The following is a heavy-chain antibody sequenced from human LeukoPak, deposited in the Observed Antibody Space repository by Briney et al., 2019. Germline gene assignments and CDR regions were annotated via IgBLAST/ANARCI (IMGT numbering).Heavy chain of an antibody. CDR3: ARDRPAYSRGWYGFDY. D-gene: IGHD6-19*01. V-gene: IGHV3-11*01. J-gene: IGHJ4*02. CDR2: ISSSGSTI. Sequence: IPGGSLRLSCAASGFTFSDYYMSWIRQAPGKGLEWVSYISSSGSTIYYADSVKGRFTISRDNAKNSLYLQMNSLRAEDTAVYYCARDRPAYSRGWYGFDYWGQGTLVTVSS. CDR1: GFTFSDYY.